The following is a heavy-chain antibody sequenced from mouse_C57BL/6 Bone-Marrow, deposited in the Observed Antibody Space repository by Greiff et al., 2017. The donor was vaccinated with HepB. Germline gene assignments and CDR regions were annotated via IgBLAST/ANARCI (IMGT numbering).Heavy chain of an antibody. J-gene: IGHJ3*01. CDR1: GFNIKDDY. V-gene: IGHV14-4*01. Sequence: EVQLQQSGAELVRPGASVKLSCTASGFNIKDDYMHWVKQRPEQGLEWIGWIDPENGDTEYASKFQGKATITADTSSNTAYLQLSSLTSVDTAVYYCTRHDGGAWFAYWGQGTLVTVSA. CDR2: IDPENGDT. CDR3: TRHDGGAWFAY. D-gene: IGHD2-12*01.